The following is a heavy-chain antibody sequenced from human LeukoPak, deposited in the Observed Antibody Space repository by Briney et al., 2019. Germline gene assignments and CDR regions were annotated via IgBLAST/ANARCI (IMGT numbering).Heavy chain of an antibody. D-gene: IGHD1-26*01. CDR1: GDSVSNKNAA. CDR2: TYYRSEWHT. CDR3: ASGWALS. Sequence: SQTLSLTCAVSGDSVSNKNAAWNWIRQSPSRGLEWLGRTYYRSEWHTDYAFSVKGRISINADTSKNQFSLQLGYVTPEDTAVYYCASGWALSWGQGTLVTVSS. V-gene: IGHV6-1*01. J-gene: IGHJ5*02.